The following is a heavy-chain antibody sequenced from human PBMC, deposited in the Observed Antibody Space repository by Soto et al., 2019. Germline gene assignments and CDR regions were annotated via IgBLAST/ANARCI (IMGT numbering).Heavy chain of an antibody. Sequence: GGSLRLSCEASGFKFDDYIMHWVRQVPGKGLEWISLISWDGGSLDYADSIKGRFTVSRDNSKTSLYLDMHGLVSDDTAFYFCAKEGNGGSSLDSWGQGTLVTVSS. V-gene: IGHV3-43*01. CDR1: GFKFDDYI. D-gene: IGHD2-15*01. CDR3: AKEGNGGSSLDS. J-gene: IGHJ5*01. CDR2: ISWDGGSL.